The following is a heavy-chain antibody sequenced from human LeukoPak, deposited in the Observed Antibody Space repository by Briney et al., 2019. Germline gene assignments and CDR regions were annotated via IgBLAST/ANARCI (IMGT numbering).Heavy chain of an antibody. CDR1: AGSISSSSYY. J-gene: IGHJ4*02. CDR2: IYYSGST. D-gene: IGHD2-15*01. V-gene: IGHV4-39*01. CDR3: ARHLVVAATVLDN. Sequence: SETLSLTCTVSAGSISSSSYYWGWLRQPPGKGLEWIGSIYYSGSTYYNPSLKSRVTISVDTSKNQFSLKLSSVTAADTAVYYCARHLVVAATVLDNWGQGTLVTVSS.